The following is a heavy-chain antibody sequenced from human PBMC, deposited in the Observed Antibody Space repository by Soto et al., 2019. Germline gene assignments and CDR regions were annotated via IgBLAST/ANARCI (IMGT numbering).Heavy chain of an antibody. CDR2: IVVGSGDT. D-gene: IGHD3-10*01. Sequence: SVKVSCKASGFTFSNSAMQWVRQARGQGLEWIGWIVVGSGDTNYAQKLQERLTITRDMSTSTAYMELSSLRPEDTAVYFCAAEMRLGSPLYPWGRGTLVTVSS. V-gene: IGHV1-58*02. J-gene: IGHJ5*02. CDR1: GFTFSNSA. CDR3: AAEMRLGSPLYP.